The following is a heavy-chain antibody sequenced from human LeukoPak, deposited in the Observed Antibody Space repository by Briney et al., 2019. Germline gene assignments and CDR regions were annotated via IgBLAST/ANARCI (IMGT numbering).Heavy chain of an antibody. CDR1: GFTFSSYS. J-gene: IGHJ4*02. CDR3: ARAIVATIYYFDY. CDR2: ISSSSSYI. V-gene: IGHV3-21*01. D-gene: IGHD5-12*01. Sequence: PGGSLRLSCGASGFTFSSYSMNWVRQAPGKGLEWVSSISSSSSYIYYADSVKGRFTISRDNAKNSLYLQMNSLRAEDTAVYYCARAIVATIYYFDYWGQGTLVTVSS.